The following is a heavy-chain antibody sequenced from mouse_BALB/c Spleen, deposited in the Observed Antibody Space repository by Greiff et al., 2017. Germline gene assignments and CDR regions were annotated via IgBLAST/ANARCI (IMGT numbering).Heavy chain of an antibody. V-gene: IGHV14-3*02. Sequence: EVKLMESGAELVKPGASVKLSCTASGFNIKDTYMHWVKQRPEQGLEWIGRIDPANGNTKYDPKFQGKATITADTSSNTAYLQLSSLTSEDTAVYYCASPARADYFDYWGQGTTLTVSS. CDR1: GFNIKDTY. CDR2: IDPANGNT. CDR3: ASPARADYFDY. J-gene: IGHJ2*01. D-gene: IGHD3-1*01.